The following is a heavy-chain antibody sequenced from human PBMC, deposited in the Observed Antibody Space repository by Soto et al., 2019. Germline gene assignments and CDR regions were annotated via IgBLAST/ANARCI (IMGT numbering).Heavy chain of an antibody. D-gene: IGHD6-13*01. CDR3: ARTLITAAGYFHH. CDR2: VYYSGST. CDR1: GGSVSSGSYY. J-gene: IGHJ1*01. V-gene: IGHV4-61*01. Sequence: QVQLQESGSGLVKPSETLSLTCTVSGGSVSSGSYYWSWIRQPPGKGLEWIGYVYYSGSTNYNPSLKSRVTISVNTSKNQFSLKLSSVTAADTAVYYCARTLITAAGYFHHWGQGTLVTVSS.